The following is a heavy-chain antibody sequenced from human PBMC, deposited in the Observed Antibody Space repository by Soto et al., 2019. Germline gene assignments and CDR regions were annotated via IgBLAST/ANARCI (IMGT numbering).Heavy chain of an antibody. Sequence: ASVKVSCKASGYIFNSYKMYWVRQAPGQGLEWMGIINRSGGGTRYAQKFQGRGTMTTDTSTSTVYMELSSLRSEDSAVFYCARGNYDSSGNSYFDYWGKGTMATVSS. J-gene: IGHJ4*02. CDR1: GYIFNSYK. CDR3: ARGNYDSSGNSYFDY. D-gene: IGHD3-22*01. CDR2: INRSGGGT. V-gene: IGHV1-46*02.